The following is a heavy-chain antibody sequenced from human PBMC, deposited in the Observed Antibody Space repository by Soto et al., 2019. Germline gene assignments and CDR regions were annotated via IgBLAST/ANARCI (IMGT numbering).Heavy chain of an antibody. Sequence: ESGGGLVQPGGSLRLSCAASGFTFSSYWMSWVRQAPGKGLEWVANIKQDGSEKYYVDSVKGRFTISRDNAKNSLYLQMNSLRAEDTAVYYCARELGSGWPRFDPWGQGTLVTVSS. CDR1: GFTFSSYW. V-gene: IGHV3-7*01. J-gene: IGHJ5*02. CDR3: ARELGSGWPRFDP. D-gene: IGHD6-19*01. CDR2: IKQDGSEK.